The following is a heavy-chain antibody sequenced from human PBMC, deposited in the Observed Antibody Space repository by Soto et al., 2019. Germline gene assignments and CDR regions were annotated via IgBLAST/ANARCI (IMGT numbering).Heavy chain of an antibody. CDR1: GFIFTNYA. CDR3: VREGRGSFDF. Sequence: PGGSLRLSLAASGFIFTNYAMNWVRQAPGKGLEWVSVIGGRGNSAYYADSVQGRFTISRDNSKNTLSLQMSSLTADDTAIYYCVREGRGSFDFWGRGTMVTVSS. CDR2: IGGRGNSA. J-gene: IGHJ3*01. V-gene: IGHV3-23*01. D-gene: IGHD5-12*01.